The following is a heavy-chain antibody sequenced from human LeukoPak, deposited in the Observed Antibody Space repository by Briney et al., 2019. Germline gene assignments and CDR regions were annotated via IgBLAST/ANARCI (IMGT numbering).Heavy chain of an antibody. CDR3: ARPSPKLLWSPDEDYMDV. CDR1: GFTFSSYS. V-gene: IGHV3-21*01. J-gene: IGHJ6*03. CDR2: ISASSNYI. D-gene: IGHD3-10*01. Sequence: GGSLRLSCAASGFTFSSYSMNWVRQAPGKGLEWVSSISASSNYIYYADSVKGRFTISRDNAKKSLYLEMNSLRAEDTAVYYCARPSPKLLWSPDEDYMDVWGKGTTVTVSS.